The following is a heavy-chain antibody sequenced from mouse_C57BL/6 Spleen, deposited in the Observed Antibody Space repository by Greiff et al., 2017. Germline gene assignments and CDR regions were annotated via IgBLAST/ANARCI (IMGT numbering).Heavy chain of an antibody. CDR1: GFTFSSYG. D-gene: IGHD2-5*01. J-gene: IGHJ2*01. CDR2: ISSGGSYT. Sequence: EVKLQESGGDLVKPGGSLKLSCAASGFTFSSYGMSWVRQTPDKRLEWVATISSGGSYTYYPDSVKGRFTISRDNAKNTLYLQMSSLKSEDTAMYYCARAYYSNYDYFDYWGQGTTLTVSS. V-gene: IGHV5-6*01. CDR3: ARAYYSNYDYFDY.